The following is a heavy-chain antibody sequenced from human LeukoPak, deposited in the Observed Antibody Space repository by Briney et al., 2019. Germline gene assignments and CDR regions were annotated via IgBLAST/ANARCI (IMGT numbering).Heavy chain of an antibody. CDR3: ARDPRDSSGYYYVFDY. Sequence: GGSLRLSCAASGFTYSDYNMRWIRQAPGKGLEWVSSISSSSSYIYYADSVKGRFTISRDNAKNSLYLQMNSLRAEDTAVYYCARDPRDSSGYYYVFDYWGQGTLVTVSS. J-gene: IGHJ4*02. V-gene: IGHV3-11*06. CDR2: ISSSSSYI. D-gene: IGHD3-22*01. CDR1: GFTYSDYN.